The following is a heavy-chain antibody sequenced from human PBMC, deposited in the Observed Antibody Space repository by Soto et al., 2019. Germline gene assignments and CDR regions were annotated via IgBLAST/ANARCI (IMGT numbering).Heavy chain of an antibody. CDR1: GGTFISYA. V-gene: IGHV1-69*13. CDR2: IIPIFGTA. Sequence: SVKVSFKASGGTFISYAIIWVRQAPGQGLEWMGGIIPIFGTANYAQKFQGRVTITADESTSTAYMELSSLRSEDTAVYYCARELYSSGWSYYYYYYGMDVWRQGTTVTVSS. J-gene: IGHJ6*02. D-gene: IGHD6-19*01. CDR3: ARELYSSGWSYYYYYYGMDV.